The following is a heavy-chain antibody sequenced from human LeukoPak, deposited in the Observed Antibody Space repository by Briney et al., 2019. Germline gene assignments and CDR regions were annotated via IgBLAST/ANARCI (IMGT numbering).Heavy chain of an antibody. CDR2: IKQDGSEK. Sequence: GGSLRLSCAASGFTFSRYWMSWVRQAPGKGLEWVANIKQDGSEKDYVGSVKGRFTISRDNGKKSLYLQMNSLRAEDTAVYYCARLGYNSNLPATWGQGTLVTVSS. D-gene: IGHD6-13*01. V-gene: IGHV3-7*01. J-gene: IGHJ5*02. CDR3: ARLGYNSNLPAT. CDR1: GFTFSRYW.